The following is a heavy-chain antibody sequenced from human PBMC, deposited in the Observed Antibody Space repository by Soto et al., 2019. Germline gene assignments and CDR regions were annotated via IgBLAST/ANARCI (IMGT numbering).Heavy chain of an antibody. CDR2: IWYDGSNK. CDR3: ARAGGDYVDYYYGMDV. Sequence: QVQLVESGGGVVQPGRSLRLSCAASGFTFSSYGMHWVRQAPGKGLEWVAVIWYDGSNKYYADSVKGRFTMSRDNSKNTLYRQMNSLRAEDTAGYYCARAGGDYVDYYYGMDVWGQGTTVTVSS. J-gene: IGHJ6*02. D-gene: IGHD4-17*01. V-gene: IGHV3-33*01. CDR1: GFTFSSYG.